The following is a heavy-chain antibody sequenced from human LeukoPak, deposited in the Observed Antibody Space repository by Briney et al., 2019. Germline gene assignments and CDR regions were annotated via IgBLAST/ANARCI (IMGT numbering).Heavy chain of an antibody. CDR2: IKNKHEHQAT. V-gene: IGHV3-15*01. D-gene: IGHD1-26*01. J-gene: IGHJ4*02. CDR3: VTDADRILGARGTGY. Sequence: GGSLRLSCAASGFTFSSYAMSWVRQAPGKGLEWVGLIKNKHEHQATDYAAPVRERFIITRDDSSSTLFLQMNSLKTEDTAVYYCVTDADRILGARGTGYWGQGILVTVSS. CDR1: GFTFSSYA.